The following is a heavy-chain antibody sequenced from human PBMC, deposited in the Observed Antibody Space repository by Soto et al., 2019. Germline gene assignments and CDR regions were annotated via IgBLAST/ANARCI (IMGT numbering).Heavy chain of an antibody. J-gene: IGHJ4*02. Sequence: QVQLVESGGGVVQPGRSLRLSCAASGFTFSSYGMHWVRQAPGKGLEWVAVIWYDGSNKYYADSVKGRFTISRDNSKNTLYLQMNSLRPEDTAVYYCARDGSFSDIAAAGPQYFDYWGQGTLITVSS. CDR2: IWYDGSNK. CDR1: GFTFSSYG. D-gene: IGHD6-13*01. V-gene: IGHV3-33*01. CDR3: ARDGSFSDIAAAGPQYFDY.